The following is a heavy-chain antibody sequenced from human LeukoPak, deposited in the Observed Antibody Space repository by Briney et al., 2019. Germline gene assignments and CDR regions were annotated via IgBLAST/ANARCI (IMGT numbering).Heavy chain of an antibody. V-gene: IGHV3-30*18. J-gene: IGHJ5*02. CDR3: AKERYFDWLSPHWFDP. CDR2: ISYDGSNK. D-gene: IGHD3-9*01. Sequence: PGRSLRLSCAASGFTFSSYGMHWVREAPGKGLEWVAVISYDGSNKYYADSVKGRFTISRDNSKITLYLQMNSLRAEDTAVYYCAKERYFDWLSPHWFDPWGQGTLVTVSS. CDR1: GFTFSSYG.